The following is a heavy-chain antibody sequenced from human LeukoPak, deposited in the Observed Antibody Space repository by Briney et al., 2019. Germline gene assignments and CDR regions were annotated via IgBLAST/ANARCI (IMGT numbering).Heavy chain of an antibody. V-gene: IGHV3-48*03. CDR2: ISSSGSTI. D-gene: IGHD3-10*01. Sequence: GGSLRLTCAASGFTFSSYEMNWVRQAPGKGLEWISYISSSGSTIYYADSVKGRFTISRDNAKDSLYLQMNSLRAEDTAVYYCAREPQLDYWGQGTLVTVSS. CDR1: GFTFSSYE. J-gene: IGHJ4*02. CDR3: AREPQLDY.